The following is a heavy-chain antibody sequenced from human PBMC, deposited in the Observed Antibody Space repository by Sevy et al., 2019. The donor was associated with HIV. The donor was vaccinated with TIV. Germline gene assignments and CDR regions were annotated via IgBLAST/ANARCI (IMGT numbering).Heavy chain of an antibody. D-gene: IGHD1-1*01. CDR1: GYSLSELS. CDR3: ATDRSRHDMPY. J-gene: IGHJ4*02. V-gene: IGHV1-24*01. CDR2: FDPEDGET. Sequence: ASVKVSCKVSGYSLSELSMHWVRQAPGKGLEWMGGFDPEDGETIYAPKFQGRANMTEETSADTAYMELSSLTCNDTAVYFCATDRSRHDMPYWGQGTLVTVSS.